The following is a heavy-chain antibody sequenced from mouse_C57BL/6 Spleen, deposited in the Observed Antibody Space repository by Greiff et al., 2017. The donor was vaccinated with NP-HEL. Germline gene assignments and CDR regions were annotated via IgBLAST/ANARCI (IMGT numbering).Heavy chain of an antibody. D-gene: IGHD2-1*01. J-gene: IGHJ3*01. CDR1: GYTFTDYN. V-gene: IGHV1-18*01. CDR3: ARKLLLGFAY. CDR2: INPNNGGT. Sequence: VQLKQSGPELVKPGASVKIPCKASGYTFTDYNMDWVKQSHGKSLEWIGDINPNNGGTIYNQKFKGKATLTVDKSSSTAYMELRSLTSEDTAVYYGARKLLLGFAYWGQGTLVTVSA.